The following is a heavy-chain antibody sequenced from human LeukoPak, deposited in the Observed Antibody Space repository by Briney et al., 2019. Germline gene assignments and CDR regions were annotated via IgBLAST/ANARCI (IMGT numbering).Heavy chain of an antibody. CDR3: ARGAQDYYYYYMDV. CDR1: GYTFTSYG. Sequence: GASVKVSCKASGYTFTSYGFSWVRQAPGQGLEWMGWISAYNGNTNYAQKLQGRVTMTTDTSTSTAYMELRSLRSDDTAVYYCARGAQDYYYYYMDVWGKGTTVTVSS. V-gene: IGHV1-18*01. J-gene: IGHJ6*03. CDR2: ISAYNGNT.